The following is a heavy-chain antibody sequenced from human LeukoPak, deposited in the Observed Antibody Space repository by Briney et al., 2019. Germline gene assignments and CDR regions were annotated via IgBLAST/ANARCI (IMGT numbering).Heavy chain of an antibody. CDR1: GGSINSYY. CDR3: ASFGRRDVYNPYYFDY. V-gene: IGHV4-59*08. CDR2: IYYSGST. D-gene: IGHD5-24*01. Sequence: SETLTLTCAVSGGSINSYYWTWLRQPPGKGLEWIGYIYYSGSTNYNPSLKSRVTIAVDTSKNQFSLRLSSVTASVTAVYYCASFGRRDVYNPYYFDYWGQGSLVTVSS. J-gene: IGHJ4*02.